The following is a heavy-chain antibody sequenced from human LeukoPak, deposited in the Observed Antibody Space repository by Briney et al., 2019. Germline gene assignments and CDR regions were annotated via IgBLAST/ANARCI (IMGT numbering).Heavy chain of an antibody. Sequence: APVKVSCKASGDTFTSYGISWVRQAPGQGLECIGWISAYNGNTNYAQKLQGRVTMTTDTSTSTAYMELRSLRSDDTAVYYCARDPLAQYYDFWSGYSYSFDYWGQGTLVTVSS. CDR1: GDTFTSYG. V-gene: IGHV1-18*01. D-gene: IGHD3-3*01. CDR2: ISAYNGNT. CDR3: ARDPLAQYYDFWSGYSYSFDY. J-gene: IGHJ4*02.